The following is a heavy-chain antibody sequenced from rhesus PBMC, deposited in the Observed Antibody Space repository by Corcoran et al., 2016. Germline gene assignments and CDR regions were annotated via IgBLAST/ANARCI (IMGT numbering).Heavy chain of an antibody. D-gene: IGHD1-44*02. CDR3: AREGSYPDY. Sequence: QLQLQESGPGLVKPSETLSLTCAVSGYSINSGYGWSWIRQPPGKGLEWIGYISYSGSTSYSPSLKRLVTIARDTSKNQFSRKLSSVTAADTGVYYCAREGSYPDYWGQGVLVTVSS. CDR2: ISYSGST. J-gene: IGHJ4*01. CDR1: GYSINSGYG. V-gene: IGHV4-122*02.